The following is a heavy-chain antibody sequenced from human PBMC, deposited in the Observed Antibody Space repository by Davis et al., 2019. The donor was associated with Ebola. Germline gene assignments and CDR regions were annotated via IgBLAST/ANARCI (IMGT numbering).Heavy chain of an antibody. CDR3: ASGSYSSGWYSLTEYFDY. CDR2: SRNQENHYNT. J-gene: IGHJ4*02. Sequence: GGSLRLSCGVSGFPFSAYFMDWVRLTPGTGLEWVGLSRNQENHYNTEYAASVRGRFTISRDDSKKSMYLQMNSLRTEDTAVYYCASGSYSSGWYSLTEYFDYWGQGTLVTVSS. CDR1: GFPFSAYF. V-gene: IGHV3-72*01. D-gene: IGHD6-19*01.